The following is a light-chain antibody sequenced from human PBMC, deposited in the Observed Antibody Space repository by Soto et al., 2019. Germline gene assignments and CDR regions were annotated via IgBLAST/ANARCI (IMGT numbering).Light chain of an antibody. Sequence: EIVMTQAPATLSVSPGVRATLSWRCGQSISDTLAGYQQKPGQAPRLLIYGASRRATSSPARCSGSGTGTDFTLTISSLQSEDFAVYYCQRYENWPWTFGQGTKVDI. CDR1: QSISDT. CDR3: QRYENWPWT. CDR2: GAS. J-gene: IGKJ1*01. V-gene: IGKV3-15*01.